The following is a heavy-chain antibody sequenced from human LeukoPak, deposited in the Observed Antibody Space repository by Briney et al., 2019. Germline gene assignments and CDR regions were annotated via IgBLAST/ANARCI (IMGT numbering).Heavy chain of an antibody. V-gene: IGHV1-2*02. J-gene: IGHJ4*02. CDR3: ARNQAEQDWGDIDY. D-gene: IGHD3/OR15-3a*01. CDR2: INPNSGGT. CDR1: GYTFTGYY. Sequence: GASVKVSCKASGYTFTGYYMHWVRQAPGQGLEWMGWINPNSGGTNYAQKFQGRVTMTRDTSISTAYMELSRLRSDDTAVYYCARNQAEQDWGDIDYWGQGTLVTVSS.